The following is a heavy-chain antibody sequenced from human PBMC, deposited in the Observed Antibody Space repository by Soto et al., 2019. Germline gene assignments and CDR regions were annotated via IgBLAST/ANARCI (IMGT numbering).Heavy chain of an antibody. CDR3: ARELLPYYYDSSGYSKQGWFDP. V-gene: IGHV1-69*06. Sequence: GASVKVSCKASGGTFSSYAISWVRQAPGQGLEWMGGIIPIFGTANYAQKFQGRVTITADKSTSTAYMELSSLRSEDTVVYYCARELLPYYYDSSGYSKQGWFDPWGQGTLVTVSS. CDR1: GGTFSSYA. J-gene: IGHJ5*02. D-gene: IGHD3-22*01. CDR2: IIPIFGTA.